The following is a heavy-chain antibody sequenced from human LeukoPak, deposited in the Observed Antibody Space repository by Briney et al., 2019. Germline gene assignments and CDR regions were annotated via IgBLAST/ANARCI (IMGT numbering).Heavy chain of an antibody. CDR2: INSDGSSI. J-gene: IGHJ4*02. CDR3: ARDTLWFGELYVDY. CDR1: GFTVNNKY. Sequence: PGGSLRLSCAASGFTVNNKYMSWVRQAPGKGLECVSRINSDGSSISYEDSVKGRFTISRDNAKNTLYLQMNSLRAEDTAVYYCARDTLWFGELYVDYWGQGTLVTVSS. V-gene: IGHV3-74*01. D-gene: IGHD3-10*01.